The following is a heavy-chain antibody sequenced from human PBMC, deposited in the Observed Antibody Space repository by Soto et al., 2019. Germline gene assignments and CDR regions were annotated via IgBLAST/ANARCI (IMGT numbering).Heavy chain of an antibody. J-gene: IGHJ4*02. CDR2: IYHSGST. Sequence: SETLSLTCAVSSGSISSSNWWNWVRQPPGKGLEWIGEIYHSGSTNYNPSLQSRVTISVDKSKNQFSLKLTSMTAADTAVYYCATRSSGWAPFDYWGQGTLVTVSS. V-gene: IGHV4-4*02. CDR3: ATRSSGWAPFDY. D-gene: IGHD6-19*01. CDR1: SGSISSSNW.